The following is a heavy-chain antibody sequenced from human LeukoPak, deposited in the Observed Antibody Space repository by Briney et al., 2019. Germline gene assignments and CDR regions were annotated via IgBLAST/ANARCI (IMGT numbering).Heavy chain of an antibody. CDR3: ARAGVAVAGAGLDY. CDR2: ITGGGTNT. CDR1: GFTFRSYS. D-gene: IGHD6-13*01. Sequence: PGGSLRLSCAASGFTFRSYSMNWVRQAPGKGLEWVSSITGGGTNTYYPDSVKGRFTISRDNAKNSLYLQMNSLRAEDTAVYYCARAGVAVAGAGLDYWGQGTLVPVYS. J-gene: IGHJ4*02. V-gene: IGHV3-21*01.